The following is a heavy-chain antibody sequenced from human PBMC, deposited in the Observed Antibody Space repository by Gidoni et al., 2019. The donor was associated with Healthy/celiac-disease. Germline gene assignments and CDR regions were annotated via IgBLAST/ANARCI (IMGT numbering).Heavy chain of an antibody. J-gene: IGHJ6*02. D-gene: IGHD4-17*01. V-gene: IGHV3-48*02. CDR2: ISSSSSTI. Sequence: EVQLVESGGGLVQPGGSLRLSCAASGFTFSSYSLNWVRQAPGKGLEWVSYISSSSSTIYYADSVKGRFTISRDNAKNSLYLQMNSLRDEDTAVYYCARDSPITFYGDPIYYYYGMDVWGQGTTVTVSS. CDR3: ARDSPITFYGDPIYYYYGMDV. CDR1: GFTFSSYS.